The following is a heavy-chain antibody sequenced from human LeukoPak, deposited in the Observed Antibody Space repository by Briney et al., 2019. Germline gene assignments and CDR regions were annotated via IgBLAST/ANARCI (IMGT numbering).Heavy chain of an antibody. CDR2: ISLDGATT. CDR3: AKIWGRVRGDNY. D-gene: IGHD3-10*01. CDR1: GFTFSSYA. Sequence: GGSLRLSCAASGFTFSSYAMSWVRQAPGKGLEWVSGISLDGATTYYAGSVEGRFTISRDNSENTLYLQMNSLRAEDTAVYYCAKIWGRVRGDNYWGQGTLVTVSS. J-gene: IGHJ4*02. V-gene: IGHV3-23*01.